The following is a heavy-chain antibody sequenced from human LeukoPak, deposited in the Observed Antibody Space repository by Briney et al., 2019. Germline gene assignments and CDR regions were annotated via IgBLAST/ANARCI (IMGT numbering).Heavy chain of an antibody. CDR1: GHTFTAYY. CDR2: INPNTGDT. J-gene: IGHJ3*02. CDR3: ARDRSHAFDI. Sequence: GASVKVSCKASGHTFTAYYMHWVRQAPGQGPECMGWINPNTGDTNSAQKFQGRVTMTRDTSISTAYMELSRLRSDDTAVYYCARDRSHAFDIWGQGTMVTVSS. V-gene: IGHV1-2*02.